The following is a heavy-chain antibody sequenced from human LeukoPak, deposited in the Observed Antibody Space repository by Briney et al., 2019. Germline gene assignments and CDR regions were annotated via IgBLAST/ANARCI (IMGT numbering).Heavy chain of an antibody. D-gene: IGHD2-2*01. CDR2: IYYSGST. V-gene: IGHV4-39*01. Sequence: SETLSLTCTVSGGSISSSSYSWGWIRQPPGKGLEWIGSIYYSGSTYYNPSLKSRVTISVDTSKNQFSLKLSSVTAADTAVYYCASRLYCSSTSCYLFDYWGQGTLVTVSS. J-gene: IGHJ4*02. CDR1: GGSISSSSYS. CDR3: ASRLYCSSTSCYLFDY.